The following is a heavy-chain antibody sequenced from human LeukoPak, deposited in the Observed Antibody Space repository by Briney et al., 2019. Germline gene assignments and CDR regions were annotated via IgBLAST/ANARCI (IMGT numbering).Heavy chain of an antibody. Sequence: PGGSLRLSCAASGFTFNTYSMNWVRQAPGKGLEWLSYIISSSSTTYYADSVKGRFTISRDNAKNSVYLQMTSLRAEDTAVYYCATDSRRGLYDAFDIWGQGTMVTVSS. CDR2: IISSSSTT. D-gene: IGHD3-22*01. CDR1: GFTFNTYS. J-gene: IGHJ3*02. V-gene: IGHV3-48*04. CDR3: ATDSRRGLYDAFDI.